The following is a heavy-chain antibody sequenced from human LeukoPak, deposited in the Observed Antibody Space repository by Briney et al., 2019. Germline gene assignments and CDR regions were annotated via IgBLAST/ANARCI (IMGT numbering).Heavy chain of an antibody. V-gene: IGHV3-74*01. D-gene: IGHD7-27*01. J-gene: IGHJ3*02. Sequence: GGSLRLSCVASGFTFSNSWMHWVRQVPGKGLLWVSRISSDGSSSIYADSVKGRFTISRDNAKNSLYLQINSLRAEDTAVYYCARERAGEDAFDIWGQGTMVTVSS. CDR2: ISSDGSSS. CDR3: ARERAGEDAFDI. CDR1: GFTFSNSW.